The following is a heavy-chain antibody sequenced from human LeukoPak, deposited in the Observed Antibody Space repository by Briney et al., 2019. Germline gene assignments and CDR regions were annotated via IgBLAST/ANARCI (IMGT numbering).Heavy chain of an antibody. CDR2: ISYDGSNK. CDR1: GFTFSNYA. Sequence: GGSLRLSCAASGFTFSNYAMSWVRQAPGKGLEWVAVISYDGSNKYYANSVKGRFTISRDNSKNTLYLQMNSLRAEDTAVYYCAKDQRTMVRGVFDYWGQGTLVTVSS. J-gene: IGHJ4*02. D-gene: IGHD3-10*01. CDR3: AKDQRTMVRGVFDY. V-gene: IGHV3-30*18.